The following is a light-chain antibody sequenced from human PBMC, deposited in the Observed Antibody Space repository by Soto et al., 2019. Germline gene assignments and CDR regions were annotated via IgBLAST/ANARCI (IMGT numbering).Light chain of an antibody. CDR2: YDS. CDR1: NIGSKS. Sequence: SYELTQPPSVSVAPGKTARITCGGNNIGSKSVHWYQQKPGQAPVLVIYYDSDRPSGIPERFSGSNSGNTATLTISRVEAVDEADYYCQVWDSSSGVVFGGGTKLTVL. CDR3: QVWDSSSGVV. J-gene: IGLJ2*01. V-gene: IGLV3-21*04.